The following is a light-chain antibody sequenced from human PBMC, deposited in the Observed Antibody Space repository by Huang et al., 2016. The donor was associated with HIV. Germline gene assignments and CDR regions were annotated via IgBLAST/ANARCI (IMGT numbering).Light chain of an antibody. Sequence: EIVLTQSPATLPLSPGDRATLSCRASQSVSSYLAWYQQKPGQPPSLLIYDASNRATGIPARFSGSGSGTDFTLTISNLEPEDFAVYYCQQRSNWPLLTFGPGTKVDIK. CDR1: QSVSSY. V-gene: IGKV3-11*01. J-gene: IGKJ3*01. CDR2: DAS. CDR3: QQRSNWPLLT.